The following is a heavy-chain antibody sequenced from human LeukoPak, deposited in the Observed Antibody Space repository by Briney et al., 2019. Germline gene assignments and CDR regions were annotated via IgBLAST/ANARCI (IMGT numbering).Heavy chain of an antibody. CDR3: ARFGRYSGYDLGYEDY. J-gene: IGHJ4*02. CDR2: ISSSGSTI. D-gene: IGHD5-12*01. CDR1: GFTFSSYA. Sequence: GGSLRLSCAASGFTFSSYAMSWVRQAPGKGLEWVSYISSSGSTIYYADSVKGRFTISRDNAKNSLYLQMNSLRAEDTAVYYCARFGRYSGYDLGYEDYWGQGTLVTVSS. V-gene: IGHV3-48*03.